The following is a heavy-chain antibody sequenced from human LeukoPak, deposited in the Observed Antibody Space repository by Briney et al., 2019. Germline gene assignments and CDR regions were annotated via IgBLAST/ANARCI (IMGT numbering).Heavy chain of an antibody. CDR2: ISSSGSTI. Sequence: PGGSLRLSCAASGFTFSSYEMNWVRQAPGKGLEWVSYISSSGSTIYYADSVKGRFTISRDNAKNSLYLQMNSLRAEDTAVYYCAREVATNTCFDYWGQGTLVTVSS. CDR1: GFTFSSYE. J-gene: IGHJ4*02. CDR3: AREVATNTCFDY. D-gene: IGHD5-12*01. V-gene: IGHV3-48*03.